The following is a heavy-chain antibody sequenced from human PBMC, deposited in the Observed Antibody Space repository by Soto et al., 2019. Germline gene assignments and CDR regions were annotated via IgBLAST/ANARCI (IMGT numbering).Heavy chain of an antibody. CDR2: ISYDGSNK. D-gene: IGHD6-13*01. V-gene: IGHV3-30-3*01. CDR1: GFTFSSYA. Sequence: GGSLRLSCAASGFTFSSYAMHWVRQAPGKGLEWVAVISYDGSNKYYADSVKGRFTISRDNSKNTLYLQMNSLRAEDTAVYYCARKYSSSWYYFDYWGQGTLVTVSS. J-gene: IGHJ4*02. CDR3: ARKYSSSWYYFDY.